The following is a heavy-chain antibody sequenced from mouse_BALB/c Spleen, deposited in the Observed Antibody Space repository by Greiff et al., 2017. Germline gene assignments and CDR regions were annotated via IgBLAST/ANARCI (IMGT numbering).Heavy chain of an antibody. V-gene: IGHV2-6-7*01. CDR3: AREAPITTAYYAMDY. CDR2: IWGDGST. J-gene: IGHJ4*01. CDR1: GFSLTGYG. Sequence: VQLKESGPGLVAPSQSLSITCTVSGFSLTGYGVNWVRQPPGKGLEWLGMIWGDGSTDYNSALKSRLSISKDNSKSQVFLKMNSLQTDDTARYYCAREAPITTAYYAMDYWGQGTSVTVSS. D-gene: IGHD1-2*01.